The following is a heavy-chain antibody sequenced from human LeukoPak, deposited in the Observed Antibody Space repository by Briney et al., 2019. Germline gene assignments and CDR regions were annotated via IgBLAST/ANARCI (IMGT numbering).Heavy chain of an antibody. CDR2: ISGSGGTT. V-gene: IGHV3-23*01. Sequence: GGSLRLSCAASGSTFSSYVMSWVRQGPGKGLEWVSVISGSGGTTYYADSVKGRFTISRDNSKNTLYLQMNSLRADDTAVYYCAKSKGLGTSSSLGYWGQGTLVTVSP. J-gene: IGHJ4*02. CDR3: AKSKGLGTSSSLGY. CDR1: GSTFSSYV. D-gene: IGHD6-13*01.